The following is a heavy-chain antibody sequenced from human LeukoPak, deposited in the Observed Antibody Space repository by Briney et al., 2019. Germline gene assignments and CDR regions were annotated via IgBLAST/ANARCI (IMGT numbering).Heavy chain of an antibody. CDR3: ARHGPGFTSSPGPDY. Sequence: GESLKISCKGSGYGFTSYWIGWVRQMPGKGLEWMGIIHPGDSDTRYSPSFQGQVTISADKSINTAYLQWSSLKASDTAMYYCARHGPGFTSSPGPDYWGQGTLVTVSS. CDR2: IHPGDSDT. J-gene: IGHJ4*02. D-gene: IGHD3-10*01. CDR1: GYGFTSYW. V-gene: IGHV5-51*01.